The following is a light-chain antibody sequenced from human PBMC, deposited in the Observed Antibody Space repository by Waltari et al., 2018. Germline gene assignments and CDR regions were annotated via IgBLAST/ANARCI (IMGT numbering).Light chain of an antibody. CDR2: AAS. CDR3: QQYNDWPYT. Sequence: DIQMTQSPSSLSASVGDRVTITCRASQSISSYLNWYQQKPGKAPKLLIYAASSLQSGVPSRFSGSGSGTDFTLTINSLQPEDFATYYCQQYNDWPYTFGQGTKLEI. CDR1: QSISSY. J-gene: IGKJ2*01. V-gene: IGKV1-39*01.